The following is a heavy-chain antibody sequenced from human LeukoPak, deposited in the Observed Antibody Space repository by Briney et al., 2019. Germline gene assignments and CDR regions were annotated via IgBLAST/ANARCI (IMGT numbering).Heavy chain of an antibody. CDR2: TSGSGVNS. D-gene: IGHD5-12*01. CDR3: AKEYSGYDFDY. J-gene: IGHJ4*02. V-gene: IGHV3-23*01. CDR1: GFTLRSYD. Sequence: GGSLRLSCAASGFTLRSYDMSWVRQAPGKGLGWVAATSGSGVNSYYADSVRGRFTISRDNSQNTLYLQMDSLRAEDTALYYCAKEYSGYDFDYWGQGTLVTVSS.